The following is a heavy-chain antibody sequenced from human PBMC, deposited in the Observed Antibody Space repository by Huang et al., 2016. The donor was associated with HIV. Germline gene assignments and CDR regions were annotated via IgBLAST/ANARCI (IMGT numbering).Heavy chain of an antibody. V-gene: IGHV5-51*01. Sequence: EVQLVQSGAEVKKPGESLKISCKGSGYRFRSNWIGWVRQMPGKGLEWIGIINHGDYDTRHTPSFQGQVTISTNKSINTAYLQWSSLKASDTAMYYCARLIGSPSFYYGLDVWGQGTTVTVSS. J-gene: IGHJ6*02. CDR3: ARLIGSPSFYYGLDV. CDR1: GYRFRSNW. CDR2: INHGDYDT. D-gene: IGHD3-10*01.